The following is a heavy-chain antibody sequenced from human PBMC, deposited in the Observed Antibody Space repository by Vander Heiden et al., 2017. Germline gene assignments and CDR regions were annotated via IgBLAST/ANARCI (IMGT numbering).Heavy chain of an antibody. CDR3: ARDHSGYDSREVDYYYGMDV. CDR2: ISSSGSTI. CDR1: GFTFSSYE. Sequence: VQLVESGGGLVQPGGSLRLSCAASGFTFSSYETHWVRQAPGKGLEWVSYISSSGSTIYYADSVKGRFTISRDNAKNSLYLQMNSLRAEDTAVYYCARDHSGYDSREVDYYYGMDVWGQGTTVTVSS. D-gene: IGHD5-12*01. J-gene: IGHJ6*02. V-gene: IGHV3-48*03.